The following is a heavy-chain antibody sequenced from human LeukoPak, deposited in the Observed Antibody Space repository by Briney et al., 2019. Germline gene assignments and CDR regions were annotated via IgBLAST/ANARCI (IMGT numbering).Heavy chain of an antibody. CDR1: GFTFSSYS. CDR3: ARDRVLLWFGELPLFDY. CDR2: ISSSSSYI. J-gene: IGHJ4*02. V-gene: IGHV3-21*01. D-gene: IGHD3-10*01. Sequence: PGGSLRLSCAASGFTFSSYSMSWVRQAPGKGLEWVSSISSSSSYIYYADSVKGRFTISRDNAKNSLYLQMNSLRAEDTAVYYCARDRVLLWFGELPLFDYWGQGTLVTVSS.